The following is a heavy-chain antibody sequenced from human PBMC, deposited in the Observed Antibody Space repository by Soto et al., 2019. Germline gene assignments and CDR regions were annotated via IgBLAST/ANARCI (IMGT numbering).Heavy chain of an antibody. CDR2: TSGSGGST. CDR3: AEGGRITMIVVGDDAFDI. Sequence: PGGSLRLSCAASGFTFSSYAMSWVRQAPGKGLEWVSATSGSGGSTYYADSVKGRFTISRDNSKNTLYLQMNSLRAEDTAVYYCAEGGRITMIVVGDDAFDIWGQGTMVTVSS. V-gene: IGHV3-23*01. J-gene: IGHJ3*02. D-gene: IGHD3-22*01. CDR1: GFTFSSYA.